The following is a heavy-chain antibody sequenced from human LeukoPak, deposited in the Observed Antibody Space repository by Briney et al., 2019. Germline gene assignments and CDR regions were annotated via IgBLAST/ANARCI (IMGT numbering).Heavy chain of an antibody. D-gene: IGHD2-2*01. CDR3: ARDYAPDY. CDR1: GFTLSRYE. Sequence: GGSLRLSCAASGFTLSRYEMNWVGQAPGKGLEWVSYISRSGDTIYFADSVKGRFTISRDDAKNSLYLQMSSLRAEDTAVYYCARDYAPDYWGQGTLVTVSS. V-gene: IGHV3-48*03. J-gene: IGHJ4*02. CDR2: ISRSGDTI.